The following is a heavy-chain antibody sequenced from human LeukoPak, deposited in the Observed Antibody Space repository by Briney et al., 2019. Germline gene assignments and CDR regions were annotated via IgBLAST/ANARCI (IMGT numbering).Heavy chain of an antibody. J-gene: IGHJ4*02. CDR2: ISYDGSNK. CDR1: GFTFSSYA. CDR3: AKTRRFGELFGDFDY. D-gene: IGHD3-10*01. V-gene: IGHV3-30-3*02. Sequence: PGGSLRLSCAASGFTFSSYAMHWVRQAPGKGLEWVAVISYDGSNKYYADSVKGRFTISRDNSKNTLSLQMDSLRAEDTAVYSCAKTRRFGELFGDFDYWGQGTLVTVSS.